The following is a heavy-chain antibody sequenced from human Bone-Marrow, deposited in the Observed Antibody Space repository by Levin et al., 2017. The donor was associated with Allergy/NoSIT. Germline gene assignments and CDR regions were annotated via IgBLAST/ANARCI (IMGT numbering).Heavy chain of an antibody. CDR3: AKDLTTVTTSRI. CDR2: ISASGGRT. D-gene: IGHD4-17*01. Sequence: GGSLRLSCAAFGFTFTNYAMTWVRQAPGQGLEWVSSISASGGRTWYADSVKGRFSVSRDNSKGMVYLQMNSLRVEDTAVYYCAKDLTTVTTSRIWGQGSLVTVSS. CDR1: GFTFTNYA. V-gene: IGHV3-23*01. J-gene: IGHJ4*02.